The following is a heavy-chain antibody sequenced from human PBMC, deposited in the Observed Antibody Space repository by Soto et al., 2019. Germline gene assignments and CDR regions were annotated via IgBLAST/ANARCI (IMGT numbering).Heavy chain of an antibody. CDR3: ARRKERSGPHYFDY. V-gene: IGHV1-8*01. Sequence: SVKVSCKTSGFTFSTYDISWVRQASGQGLEWMGWMNPNTGNTGYAQNFQGRVTMTRNTSISTAYMELSSLRSEDTAVYFCARRKERSGPHYFDYWGQGTLVTVSS. CDR1: GFTFSTYD. J-gene: IGHJ4*02. D-gene: IGHD6-25*01. CDR2: MNPNTGNT.